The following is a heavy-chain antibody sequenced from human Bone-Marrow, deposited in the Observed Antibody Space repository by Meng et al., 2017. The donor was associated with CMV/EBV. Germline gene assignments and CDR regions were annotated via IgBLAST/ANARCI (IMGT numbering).Heavy chain of an antibody. CDR2: INAYNGNT. CDR3: AMRPQGAYYLDY. V-gene: IGHV1-18*01. CDR1: GYTFTSYG. J-gene: IGHJ4*02. Sequence: CKASGYTFTSYGISWVRQAPGQGLEWMGWINAYNGNTNYAQKLQGRVTMTTDTSTSTAYMELRSLRSDDTAVYYCAMRPQGAYYLDYWGQGTLVTVSS. D-gene: IGHD1-26*01.